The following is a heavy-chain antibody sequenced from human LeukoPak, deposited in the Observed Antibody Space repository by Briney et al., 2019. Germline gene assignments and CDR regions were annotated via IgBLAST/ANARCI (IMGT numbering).Heavy chain of an antibody. D-gene: IGHD1-26*01. CDR1: GGSISSYY. CDR2: IYYSGST. V-gene: IGHV4-59*08. CDR3: ARHVGGSYVLGY. J-gene: IGHJ4*02. Sequence: PSETLSLTCTVSGGSISSYYWSWIRQPPGKGLEWIGYIYYSGSTNYNPSLKSRVTISVDTSKNQFSLKRSSVTAADTAVYYCARHVGGSYVLGYWGQGTLVTVSS.